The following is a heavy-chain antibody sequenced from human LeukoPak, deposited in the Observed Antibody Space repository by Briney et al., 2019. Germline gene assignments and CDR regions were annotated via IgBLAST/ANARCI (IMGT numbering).Heavy chain of an antibody. D-gene: IGHD2-2*03. CDR3: ARDAWIRSYYYYYYGMDV. CDR2: VNPNSGGT. Sequence: ASVKVSCKASGYTFTGYYMHWVRQAPGQGLERMGWVNPNSGGTNYGQKFRGRVTMTRDTSISTAYMELSRLRSDDTAVYYCARDAWIRSYYYYYYGMDVWGQGTTVTVSS. CDR1: GYTFTGYY. J-gene: IGHJ6*02. V-gene: IGHV1-2*02.